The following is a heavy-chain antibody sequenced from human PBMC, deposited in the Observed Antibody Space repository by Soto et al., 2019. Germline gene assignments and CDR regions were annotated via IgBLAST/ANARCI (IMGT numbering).Heavy chain of an antibody. J-gene: IGHJ5*02. Sequence: PGGSLRLSCAASGFTFSSYGMHWVRQAPGKGLEWVAVVSYDGSNKYYADSVKGRFTISRDNSKNTLYLQMNSLRAEDAAVYYCAKSGYGRYNWFDTWGQGTLVTVSS. D-gene: IGHD6-25*01. CDR2: VSYDGSNK. CDR1: GFTFSSYG. V-gene: IGHV3-30*18. CDR3: AKSGYGRYNWFDT.